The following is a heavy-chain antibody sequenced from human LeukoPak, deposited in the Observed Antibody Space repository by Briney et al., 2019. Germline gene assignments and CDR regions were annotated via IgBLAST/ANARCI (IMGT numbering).Heavy chain of an antibody. V-gene: IGHV1-8*01. J-gene: IGHJ4*02. Sequence: ASVKVSCKASGYTFTSYDINWVRQATGQGLEWMGWMNPNSGNTGYAQKFQGRVTMTRNTSISTAYMELSSLRSGDTAVYYCARGAFRYCSGGSCYSDYWGQGTLVTVSS. CDR3: ARGAFRYCSGGSCYSDY. D-gene: IGHD2-15*01. CDR2: MNPNSGNT. CDR1: GYTFTSYD.